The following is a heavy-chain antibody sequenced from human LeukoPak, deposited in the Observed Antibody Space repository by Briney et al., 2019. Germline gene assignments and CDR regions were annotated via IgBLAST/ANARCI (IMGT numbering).Heavy chain of an antibody. D-gene: IGHD1-26*01. CDR2: ISSSSSTI. CDR3: AKELGVWGAFDI. V-gene: IGHV3-48*04. J-gene: IGHJ3*02. CDR1: GFTFSSYS. Sequence: PGGSLRLSCAASGFTFSSYSMNWVRQAPGKGLEWVSYISSSSSTIYYADSVKGRFTISRDNAKNSLYLQMNSLRAEDTAVYYCAKELGVWGAFDIGGQGTMVTVSS.